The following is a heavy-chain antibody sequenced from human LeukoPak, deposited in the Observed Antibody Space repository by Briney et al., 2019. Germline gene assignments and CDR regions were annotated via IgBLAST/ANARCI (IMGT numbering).Heavy chain of an antibody. D-gene: IGHD3-9*01. Sequence: QSGGSLRLSCAASGFTFDDYAMHWVRQAPGKGLEWVSGISWNSGSIGYADSVKGRFTISRDNAKNTLYLQMNSLRAEDTAVYYCARAGDILTGRFDYWGQGTPVTVSS. J-gene: IGHJ4*02. CDR3: ARAGDILTGRFDY. V-gene: IGHV3-9*01. CDR1: GFTFDDYA. CDR2: ISWNSGSI.